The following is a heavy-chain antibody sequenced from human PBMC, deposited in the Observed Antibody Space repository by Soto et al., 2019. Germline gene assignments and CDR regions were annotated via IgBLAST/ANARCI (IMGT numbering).Heavy chain of an antibody. J-gene: IGHJ6*02. Sequence: ASVKVSCKASGGTFSSYAISWVRQAPGQGLEWMGGIIPIFGTANYAQKFQGRVTITADESTSTAYMELSSLRSEDTAVYYCARDGSGSYYRGRYYYYGMDVWGQRTTVT. CDR1: GGTFSSYA. CDR3: ARDGSGSYYRGRYYYYGMDV. D-gene: IGHD3-10*01. V-gene: IGHV1-69*13. CDR2: IIPIFGTA.